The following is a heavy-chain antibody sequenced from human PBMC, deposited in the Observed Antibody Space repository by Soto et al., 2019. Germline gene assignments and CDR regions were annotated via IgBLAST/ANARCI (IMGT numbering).Heavy chain of an antibody. V-gene: IGHV4-31*03. CDR1: GVSINSDGYY. J-gene: IGHJ2*01. CDR3: ARDQPHITGNVVHFDL. Sequence: PSETLSLTCTVSGVSINSDGYYWSWIRQHPGKGLEWIGYMYDSGSTFYNPSLKGRVTMSIDTSKNQLSLKLSSVTAADTAVYYCARDQPHITGNVVHFDLWSRGPLGTVAS. CDR2: MYDSGST. D-gene: IGHD1-20*01.